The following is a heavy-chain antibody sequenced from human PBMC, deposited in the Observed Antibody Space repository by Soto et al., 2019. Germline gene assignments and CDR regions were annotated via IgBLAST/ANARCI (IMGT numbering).Heavy chain of an antibody. CDR2: IYYSGST. V-gene: IGHV4-31*03. CDR3: ARDLPPGNS. CDR1: GGSLSGGGYF. J-gene: IGHJ4*02. Sequence: PXETLSLNFTVSGGSLSGGGYFWNWIRQHPGKGLEWIGYIYYSGSTYYNPSLKSRVTISVDMSKNQFSLKLSSVTVADTAVYYCARDLPPGNSWGQRILVTVSS. D-gene: IGHD1-7*01.